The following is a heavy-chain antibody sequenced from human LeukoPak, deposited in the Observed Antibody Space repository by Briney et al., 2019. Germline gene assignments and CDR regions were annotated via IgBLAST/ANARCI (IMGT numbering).Heavy chain of an antibody. CDR2: ISYDGSNK. Sequence: GGSLRLSCAASGFTFRSYAMHWVRQAPGKGLEWVADISYDGSNKYYADSVRGRFTISRDNSKNTLNLQMNSLRVEDTAVYYCARDSYGMDVWGQGTTVTVSS. V-gene: IGHV3-30*14. CDR3: ARDSYGMDV. J-gene: IGHJ6*02. CDR1: GFTFRSYA.